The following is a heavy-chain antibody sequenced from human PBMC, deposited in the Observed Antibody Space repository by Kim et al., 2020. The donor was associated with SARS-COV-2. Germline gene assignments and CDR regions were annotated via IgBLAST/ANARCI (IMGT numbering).Heavy chain of an antibody. CDR1: GYSFTSYW. CDR3: ARRRGAYDILTGYGSYYFDY. V-gene: IGHV5-51*01. J-gene: IGHJ4*02. CDR2: IYPGDSDT. Sequence: GESLKISCKGSGYSFTSYWIGWVRQMPGKGLEWMGIIYPGDSDTRYSPSFQGQVTISADKSISTAYLQWSSLKASDTAMYYCARRRGAYDILTGYGSYYFDYWGQGTLVTVSS. D-gene: IGHD3-9*01.